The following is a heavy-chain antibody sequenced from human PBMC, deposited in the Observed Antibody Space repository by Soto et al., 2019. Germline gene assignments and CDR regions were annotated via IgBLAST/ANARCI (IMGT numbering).Heavy chain of an antibody. CDR3: ARAAADFVVVPAASYYYYMDV. CDR1: GFTFSSYW. Sequence: GGSLRLSCAASGFTFSSYWMHWVRQAPGKGLVWVSRINSDGSSTSYADSVKGRFTISRDNAKNTLYLQMNSLRAEDTAVYYCARAAADFVVVPAASYYYYMDVWGKGTTVTVSS. CDR2: INSDGSST. J-gene: IGHJ6*03. V-gene: IGHV3-74*01. D-gene: IGHD2-2*01.